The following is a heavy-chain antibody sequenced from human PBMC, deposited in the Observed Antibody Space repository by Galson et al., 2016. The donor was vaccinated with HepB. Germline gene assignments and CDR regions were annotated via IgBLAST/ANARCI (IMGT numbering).Heavy chain of an antibody. D-gene: IGHD1-14*01. CDR3: ARGHITSRLGWFDS. CDR2: ISSSSRHI. Sequence: SLRLSCAASGFAFSDYSMNWVRQAPGKGLEWLSYISSSSRHIYYADSLKGRFTISRDDATNSLYLQLSSLSAEDTAIYYCARGHITSRLGWFDSWGQGTLVTVSS. CDR1: GFAFSDYS. J-gene: IGHJ5*01. V-gene: IGHV3-48*01.